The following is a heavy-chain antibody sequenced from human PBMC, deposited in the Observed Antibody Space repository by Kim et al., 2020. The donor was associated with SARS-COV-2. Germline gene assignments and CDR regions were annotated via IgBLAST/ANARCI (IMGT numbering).Heavy chain of an antibody. Sequence: GGSLRLSCAASGFTFSSYAMSWVRQAPGKGLEWVSAISGSGGSTYYADSVKGRFTISRDNSKNTLYLQMNSLRAEDTAVYYCAKASGVVVAATLDYFDYWGQGTLVTVSS. J-gene: IGHJ4*02. CDR3: AKASGVVVAATLDYFDY. V-gene: IGHV3-23*01. D-gene: IGHD2-15*01. CDR2: ISGSGGST. CDR1: GFTFSSYA.